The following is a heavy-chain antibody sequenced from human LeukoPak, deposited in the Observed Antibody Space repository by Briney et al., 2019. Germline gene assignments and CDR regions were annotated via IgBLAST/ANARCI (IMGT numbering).Heavy chain of an antibody. D-gene: IGHD6-13*01. J-gene: IGHJ5*02. CDR3: ARDSVRIAAAGIDWFDP. Sequence: GGSLRLSCAASGFTFSSYSMNWVRQAPGKGLEWVSPISSSSSYIYYADSVKGRFTISRDNAKNSLYLQMNSLRAEDTAVYYCARDSVRIAAAGIDWFDPWGQGTLVTVSS. V-gene: IGHV3-21*01. CDR2: ISSSSSYI. CDR1: GFTFSSYS.